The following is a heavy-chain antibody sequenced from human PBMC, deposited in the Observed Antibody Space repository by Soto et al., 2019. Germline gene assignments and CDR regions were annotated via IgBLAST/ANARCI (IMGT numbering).Heavy chain of an antibody. CDR1: GFTFGSRA. D-gene: IGHD3-10*01. V-gene: IGHV3-23*01. CDR3: ARGSTESYPGSRIFDF. J-gene: IGHJ4*02. Sequence: GGSLRLSCVASGFTFGSRAMSWVRQAPGEGLEWVSAISETGGDTKYADSVRGRFTISRDNFKNTLYLQMSSLRAEDSAVYYCARGSTESYPGSRIFDFWGRGTLVTVSS. CDR2: ISETGGDT.